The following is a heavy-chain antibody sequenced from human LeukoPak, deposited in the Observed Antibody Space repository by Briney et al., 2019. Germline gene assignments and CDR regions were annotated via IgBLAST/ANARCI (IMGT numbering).Heavy chain of an antibody. Sequence: GGSLRLSCAASGFTFSSYSMNWVRQAPGEGLEWVSYISSSSSTIYYADSVKGRFTISRDNAKNSLYLQMNSLRAEDTAVYYCAREVVPAAGGFDPWGQGTLVTVSS. CDR3: AREVVPAAGGFDP. J-gene: IGHJ5*02. V-gene: IGHV3-48*04. D-gene: IGHD2-2*01. CDR2: ISSSSSTI. CDR1: GFTFSSYS.